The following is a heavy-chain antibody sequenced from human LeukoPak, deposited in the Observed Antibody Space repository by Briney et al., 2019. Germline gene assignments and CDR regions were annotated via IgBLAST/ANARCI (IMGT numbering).Heavy chain of an antibody. J-gene: IGHJ6*03. CDR2: IYYSGST. V-gene: IGHV4-39*01. CDR1: GGSISSSSYY. CDR3: ATPTGAYYYYMDV. Sequence: PSETLSLTCTVSGGSISSSSYYWGWIRQPPGKGLEWIGSIYYSGSTYYNPPLKGRVTISVDTSKNQFSLKLSSVTAADTAVYYCATPTGAYYYYMDVWGKGTTVTVSS. D-gene: IGHD4-11*01.